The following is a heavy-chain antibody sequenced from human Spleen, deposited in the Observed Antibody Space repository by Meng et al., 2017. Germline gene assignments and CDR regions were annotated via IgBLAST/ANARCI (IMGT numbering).Heavy chain of an antibody. D-gene: IGHD4-11*01. CDR3: ARGPTTMAHDFDY. CDR2: INHSGST. J-gene: IGHJ4*02. CDR1: GGSFSDYY. V-gene: IGHV4-34*01. Sequence: QVQLKRWGAGLLKPPETLPLTCVVSGGSFSDYYWSWIRQPPGKGLEWIGEINHSGSTNYNPSLESRATISVDTSQNNLSLKLSSVTAADSAVYYCARGPTTMAHDFDYWGQGTLVTVSS.